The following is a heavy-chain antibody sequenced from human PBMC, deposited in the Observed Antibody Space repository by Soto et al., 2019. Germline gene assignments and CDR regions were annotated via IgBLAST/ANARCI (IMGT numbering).Heavy chain of an antibody. V-gene: IGHV4-59*01. J-gene: IGHJ4*02. Sequence: QVQLQESGPGLVKPSETLSLTCTVSGDSITDYYWSWIRESPGKGLEWISYIHHTGTANYNPSLKSRVTISVDTSKSQFSLRLSSVTAADRAVYFCAKYSVATIRFFDYWGQGTLVTVSS. D-gene: IGHD5-12*01. CDR1: GDSITDYY. CDR3: AKYSVATIRFFDY. CDR2: IHHTGTA.